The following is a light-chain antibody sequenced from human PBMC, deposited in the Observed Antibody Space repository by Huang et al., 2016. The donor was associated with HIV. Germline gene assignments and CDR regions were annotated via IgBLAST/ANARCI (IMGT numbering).Light chain of an antibody. CDR2: LGS. V-gene: IGKV2-28*01. Sequence: DIVIIPSPLSLPVTPGEPASISCRSSQSLLHSNGYNYLNWSLHTPGQSLQLLIYLGSNRATGLPDRFSGSASGTDFTLKISRVQADDVGVYYCLQVLEDPPTFGPGTKVEIK. J-gene: IGKJ3*01. CDR3: LQVLEDPPT. CDR1: QSLLHSNGYNY.